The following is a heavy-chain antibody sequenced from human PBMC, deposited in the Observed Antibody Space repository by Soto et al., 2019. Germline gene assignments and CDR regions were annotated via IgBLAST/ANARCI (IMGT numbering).Heavy chain of an antibody. Sequence: SETLSLTCTVSGGSISSYYWSWIRQPPGKGLEWIGYIYYSGSTNYNPSLKSRVTISVDTSKNQFSLKLSSVTAADTAVYYCARETSSLYYYYGMDVSGQGTTVTVSS. CDR3: ARETSSLYYYYGMDV. CDR2: IYYSGST. CDR1: GGSISSYY. V-gene: IGHV4-59*01. J-gene: IGHJ6*02.